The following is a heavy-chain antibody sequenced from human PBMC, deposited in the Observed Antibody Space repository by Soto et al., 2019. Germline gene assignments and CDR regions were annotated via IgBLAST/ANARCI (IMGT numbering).Heavy chain of an antibody. Sequence: GGSLRLSCAASGFTFSSYGMHWVRQAPGKGLEWVAVISYDGSNKYYADSVKSRFTISRDNSKNTLYLQMNSLRAEDTAVYYCAFLYSSSASLGFDYWGQGTLVTVSS. V-gene: IGHV3-30*03. D-gene: IGHD6-13*01. CDR2: ISYDGSNK. CDR3: AFLYSSSASLGFDY. J-gene: IGHJ4*02. CDR1: GFTFSSYG.